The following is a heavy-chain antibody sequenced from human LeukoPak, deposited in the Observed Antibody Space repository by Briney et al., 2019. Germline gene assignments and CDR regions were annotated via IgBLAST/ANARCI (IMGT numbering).Heavy chain of an antibody. V-gene: IGHV3-15*01. Sequence: GGSLRLSCAASGFTFSNAWMSWVRQAPGKGLEWVGRIKSKTDGGTTDYAAPVKGRFTISRDDSKNTLYLQMNSLKTEDTAVYYCTTGTYDFWSGYYLDVFDIWGQGTMVTVSS. J-gene: IGHJ3*02. CDR3: TTGTYDFWSGYYLDVFDI. CDR1: GFTFSNAW. CDR2: IKSKTDGGTT. D-gene: IGHD3-3*01.